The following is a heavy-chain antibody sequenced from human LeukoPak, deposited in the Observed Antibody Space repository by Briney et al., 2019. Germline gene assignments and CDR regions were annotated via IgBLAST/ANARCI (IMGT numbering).Heavy chain of an antibody. D-gene: IGHD2-2*01. V-gene: IGHV4-30-2*01. J-gene: IGHJ4*02. CDR1: GGSISSGGYY. Sequence: KTSETLSLTCTVSGGSISSGGYYWSWIRQPPGKGLEWIGYIYHSGSTYYNPSLKSRVTISVDRSKNQFSLKLSSVTAADTAVYYCARDPTVVVPAAPVYWGQGTLVTVSS. CDR2: IYHSGST. CDR3: ARDPTVVVPAAPVY.